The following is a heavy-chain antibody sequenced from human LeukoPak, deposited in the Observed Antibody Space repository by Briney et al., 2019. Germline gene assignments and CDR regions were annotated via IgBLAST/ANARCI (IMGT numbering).Heavy chain of an antibody. CDR1: GYTFTGYY. Sequence: ASVKVSCKASGYTFTGYYFHWVRQAPGQGLEWMGWMNPNSGATNYAQKFQGRVTMTRDTSISTAYIELSRLRSDDTAVYYCARGCSSWYHGAPACSFDYWGQGTLVTVSS. V-gene: IGHV1-2*02. J-gene: IGHJ4*02. CDR2: MNPNSGAT. D-gene: IGHD6-13*01. CDR3: ARGCSSWYHGAPACSFDY.